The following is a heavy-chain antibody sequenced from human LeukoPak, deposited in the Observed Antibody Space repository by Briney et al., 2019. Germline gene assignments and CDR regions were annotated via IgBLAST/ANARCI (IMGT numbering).Heavy chain of an antibody. J-gene: IGHJ4*02. CDR3: ARADIIVVAGATPVGSGFEY. CDR2: INPSGGST. CDR1: GYTFTSYY. D-gene: IGHD2-15*01. V-gene: IGHV1-46*01. Sequence: ASVKVSCKASGYTFTSYYMHWVRQAPGQGLEWMGIINPSGGSTSHAQKFQGRVTMTRDTSTSTVYMELSSLRSEDTAVYYCARADIIVVAGATPVGSGFEYWGQGALITVS.